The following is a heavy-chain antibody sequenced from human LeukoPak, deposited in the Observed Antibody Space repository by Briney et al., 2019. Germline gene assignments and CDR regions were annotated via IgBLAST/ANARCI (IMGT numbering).Heavy chain of an antibody. CDR2: ISYSGST. V-gene: IGHV4-59*01. D-gene: IGHD6-19*01. CDR3: ARDGRAGSLFAY. Sequence: SETLSLACTVSGGSISSYYWSWIRQPPGKGLEWVGYISYSGSTNYNPSLKSRVTISVDTSKNQFSLKLSSVTAADTAIYYCARDGRAGSLFAYWGQGTLVTVSS. CDR1: GGSISSYY. J-gene: IGHJ4*02.